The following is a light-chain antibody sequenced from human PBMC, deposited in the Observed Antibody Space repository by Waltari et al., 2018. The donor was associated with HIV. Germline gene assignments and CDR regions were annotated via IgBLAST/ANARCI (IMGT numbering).Light chain of an antibody. J-gene: IGKJ1*01. CDR3: MQATAFPRT. V-gene: IGKV2-24*01. CDR2: KVS. CDR1: ESLVHSNGDTY. Sequence: VLTQTPLSSLVTVGQPVSISCTSSESLVHSNGDTYLNWLQQRPGQAPRLLIYKVSYRFSGVPDRFSAGGAGTHFTLSINRVEPEDVGFYFCMQATAFPRTFGQGTKV.